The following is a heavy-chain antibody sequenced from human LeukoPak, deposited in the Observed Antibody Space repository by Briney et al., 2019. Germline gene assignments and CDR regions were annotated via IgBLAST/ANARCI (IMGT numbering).Heavy chain of an antibody. CDR2: INHSGST. V-gene: IGHV4-34*01. J-gene: IGHJ5*02. CDR1: GGSFSGYY. D-gene: IGHD2-15*01. Sequence: KTSETLSFTCAVYGGSFSGYYWSWIRQPPGKGLEWIGEINHSGSTNYNPSLKSRVTISVDTSKNQFSLKLSSVTAADTAVYYCARGAVVVARRFDPWGQGTLVTVSS. CDR3: ARGAVVVARRFDP.